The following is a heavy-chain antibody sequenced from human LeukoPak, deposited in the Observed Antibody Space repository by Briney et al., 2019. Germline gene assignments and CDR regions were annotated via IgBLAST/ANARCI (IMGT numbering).Heavy chain of an antibody. Sequence: GASVKVSCKASGYTFTSYDINWVRQATGQGLEWMGWMNPNSGNTGYAQKFQGRVTMTRNTSISTAYMELSSLRSEDTAVYYCASLERGTFGGVNPFDYWGQGTLVTVSS. J-gene: IGHJ4*02. CDR1: GYTFTSYD. V-gene: IGHV1-8*01. D-gene: IGHD3-16*01. CDR2: MNPNSGNT. CDR3: ASLERGTFGGVNPFDY.